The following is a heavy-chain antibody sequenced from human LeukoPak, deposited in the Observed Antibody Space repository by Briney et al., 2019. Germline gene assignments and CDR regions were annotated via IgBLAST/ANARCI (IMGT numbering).Heavy chain of an antibody. CDR1: GGSFSGYY. V-gene: IGHV4-34*01. J-gene: IGHJ4*02. CDR3: ARFYYYGSGSRFDY. Sequence: SETLSLTCAVYGGSFSGYYWSWIRQPPGKGLEGIGEINHSGSTNYNPSLKSRVTISVDTSKNQFSLKLSSVTAADTAVYYCARFYYYGSGSRFDYWGQGTLVTVSS. D-gene: IGHD3-10*01. CDR2: INHSGST.